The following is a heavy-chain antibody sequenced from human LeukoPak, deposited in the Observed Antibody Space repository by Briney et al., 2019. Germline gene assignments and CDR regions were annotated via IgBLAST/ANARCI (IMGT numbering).Heavy chain of an antibody. V-gene: IGHV3-33*01. D-gene: IGHD3-22*01. CDR2: IWHDGSNK. CDR3: ARDHDYYDSSGSPGH. J-gene: IGHJ4*02. Sequence: GGSLRLSCEASGFTFRSYGMHWVRQALGKGLEWVAVIWHDGSNKYYADSVKGRLTISRDNSKNTLYLQMNSLRAEDTAVYFCARDHDYYDSSGSPGHWGQGTLVTVSS. CDR1: GFTFRSYG.